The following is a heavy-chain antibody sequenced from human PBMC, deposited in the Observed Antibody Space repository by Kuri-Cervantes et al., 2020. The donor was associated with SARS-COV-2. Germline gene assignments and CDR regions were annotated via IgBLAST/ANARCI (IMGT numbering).Heavy chain of an antibody. CDR3: ARDLRLGKSIDY. D-gene: IGHD7-27*01. V-gene: IGHV3-30-3*01. Sequence: RLYSAASGFTISSYAMHWVRQAPGKGLEWVAVISYDGSNKYYADSVKGRFTISRDNAKNSLYLQMSSLRAEDTAVYYCARDLRLGKSIDYWGQGTLVTVSS. CDR1: GFTISSYA. CDR2: ISYDGSNK. J-gene: IGHJ4*02.